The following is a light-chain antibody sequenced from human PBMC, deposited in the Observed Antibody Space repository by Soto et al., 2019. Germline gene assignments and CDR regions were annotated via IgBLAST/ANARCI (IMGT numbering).Light chain of an antibody. CDR3: QQYNNYFSWT. CDR2: DAS. Sequence: DIQMTQSPSTLSASVGDRVTITCRASQSISIWLARYQQKPGKAPNILIYDASTLVSGVPSRFSGSGSGTEFTLTISSLQPDDFATYYCQQYNNYFSWTFGQGTKVDIK. CDR1: QSISIW. V-gene: IGKV1-5*01. J-gene: IGKJ1*01.